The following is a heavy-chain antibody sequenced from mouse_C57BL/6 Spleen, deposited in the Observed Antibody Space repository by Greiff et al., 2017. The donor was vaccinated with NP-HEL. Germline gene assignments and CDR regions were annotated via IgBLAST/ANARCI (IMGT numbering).Heavy chain of an antibody. V-gene: IGHV1-55*01. Sequence: QVQLQQPGAELVKPGASVKMSCKASGYTFTSYWITWVKQRPGQGLEWIGDIYPGSGSTNYNEKFKSKATLTVNTSSSTAYMQRSSLTSEDSAVYYCARSEDDYDDVAYWGQGTLVTVSA. D-gene: IGHD2-4*01. CDR1: GYTFTSYW. CDR3: ARSEDDYDDVAY. J-gene: IGHJ3*01. CDR2: IYPGSGST.